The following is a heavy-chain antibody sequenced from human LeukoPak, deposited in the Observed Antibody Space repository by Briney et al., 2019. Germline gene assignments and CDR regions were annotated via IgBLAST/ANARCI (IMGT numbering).Heavy chain of an antibody. V-gene: IGHV3-21*01. CDR3: ARDGVVAAAGGWFDP. CDR1: GFTFSSYS. D-gene: IGHD6-13*01. J-gene: IGHJ5*02. CDR2: ISSSSSHI. Sequence: GGSLRLSCAASGFTFSSYSMNWVRQAPGKGLEWVSSISSSSSHIYYADSVKGRFTNSRDNTNHPLYLQMNSMRAEDTAVYYCARDGVVAAAGGWFDPWGQGTLVTVSS.